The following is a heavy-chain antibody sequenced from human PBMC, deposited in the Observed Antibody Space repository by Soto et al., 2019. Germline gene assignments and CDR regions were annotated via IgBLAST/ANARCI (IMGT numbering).Heavy chain of an antibody. V-gene: IGHV3-11*01. CDR3: ARDTAFINSGFFDA. Sequence: GGSLRLSCAASGFTFSDYYMNWIRQAPGKGLEWVSYISGSGSSIFYADSVKGRFTISRDSARKSLYLHMNSLRVEDTAVYYCARDTAFINSGFFDAWGQGTLVTVSS. J-gene: IGHJ5*02. CDR1: GFTFSDYY. D-gene: IGHD3-22*01. CDR2: ISGSGSSI.